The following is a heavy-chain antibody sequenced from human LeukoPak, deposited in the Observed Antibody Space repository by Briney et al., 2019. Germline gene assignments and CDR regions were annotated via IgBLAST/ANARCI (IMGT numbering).Heavy chain of an antibody. V-gene: IGHV3-21*04. CDR3: ARDRAAADP. D-gene: IGHD6-13*01. Sequence: KSGGSLRLSCSASGFTFSRYSMNWVRQAPGKGLEWVSSISSGSSYRYYADSMKGRFTISRDDSKNTLFLQMDRLRADDTAVYYCARDRAAADPWGQGTLVTVSS. CDR1: GFTFSRYS. J-gene: IGHJ5*02. CDR2: ISSGSSYR.